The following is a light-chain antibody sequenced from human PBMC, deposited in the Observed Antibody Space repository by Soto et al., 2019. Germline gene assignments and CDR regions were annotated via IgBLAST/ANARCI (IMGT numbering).Light chain of an antibody. Sequence: EVVMTQSPATLSVSPGERATLSCRASQSISSNLAWYQQKAGQAPRLLMYGASTRATGVPARFSGSGSGTEFTLTISSLQSEDFAIYYCQQYNQWPSYTFGQGTKLEIK. J-gene: IGKJ2*01. V-gene: IGKV3-15*01. CDR1: QSISSN. CDR3: QQYNQWPSYT. CDR2: GAS.